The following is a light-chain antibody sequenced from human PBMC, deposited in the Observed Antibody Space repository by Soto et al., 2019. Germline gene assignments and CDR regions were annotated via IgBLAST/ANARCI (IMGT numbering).Light chain of an antibody. CDR3: QQRSNWPIT. Sequence: EIVLTQSPATLSLSPGERATLSCRASQRVSSYLAWYQQKPVQAPRLLIYDASNRATGIPARFSGSGSGTDFTLTISSLEPEDFAVYYCQQRSNWPITFGQGTRLEIK. V-gene: IGKV3-11*01. CDR2: DAS. J-gene: IGKJ5*01. CDR1: QRVSSY.